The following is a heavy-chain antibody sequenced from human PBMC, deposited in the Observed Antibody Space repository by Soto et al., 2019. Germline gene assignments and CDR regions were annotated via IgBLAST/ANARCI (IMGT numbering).Heavy chain of an antibody. CDR2: MNPNSGST. CDR1: GYTFTTFD. V-gene: IGHV1-8*01. Sequence: QVQLVQSGAEVKKPGASVKVSCKASGYTFTTFDINWVRQATGQGLEWMGWMNPNSGSTGYAQKFQGRVIMTRNTXISTVYMGLSSLRSEDTAVYYCARGFEDGDSRGHYYYVMDVWGQGTTVTVSS. J-gene: IGHJ6*02. CDR3: ARGFEDGDSRGHYYYVMDV. D-gene: IGHD4-17*01.